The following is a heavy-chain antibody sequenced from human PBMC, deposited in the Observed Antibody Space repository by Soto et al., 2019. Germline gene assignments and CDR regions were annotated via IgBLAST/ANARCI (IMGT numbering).Heavy chain of an antibody. Sequence: SVKVSCKASGGTFSRYSITWVRQAPGHGLEWIGRIIPIFGIASYAQKFQGRVTITADESTSTAYMELSSLRSDDTAVYYCAIGRPGVTTGPLLLPLDFWGQGTMVTVSS. J-gene: IGHJ4*02. D-gene: IGHD4-17*01. CDR2: IIPIFGIA. CDR1: GGTFSRYS. V-gene: IGHV1-69*13. CDR3: AIGRPGVTTGPLLLPLDF.